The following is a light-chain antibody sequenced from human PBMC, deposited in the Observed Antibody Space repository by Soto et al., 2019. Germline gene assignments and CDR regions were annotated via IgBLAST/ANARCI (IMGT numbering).Light chain of an antibody. CDR3: QKYNSALLT. CDR1: QGISNY. J-gene: IGKJ4*01. Sequence: DIQLTQSPASLSASVGERATITCRASQGISNYLAWYQQKPGKVPKLLIYGASTMQSGVPSRFSGSGSGTDFTLTISSLQPEDVATYYCQKYNSALLTFGGGTKVDI. V-gene: IGKV1-27*01. CDR2: GAS.